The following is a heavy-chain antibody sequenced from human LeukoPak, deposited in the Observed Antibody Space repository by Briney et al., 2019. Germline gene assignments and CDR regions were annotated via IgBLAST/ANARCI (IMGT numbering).Heavy chain of an antibody. CDR2: IYPGDSDT. CDR1: GYTFTSYW. D-gene: IGHD3-22*01. V-gene: IGHV5-51*01. Sequence: GESLKISCEGSGYTFTSYWIAWVRQMPGKGLEWMGIIYPGDSDTRYSPSFQGQVTISADKSISTAYLQWSSLKASDTVMYYCARLTVRGYYDSSGYPSDAFDIWGQGTMVTVSS. CDR3: ARLTVRGYYDSSGYPSDAFDI. J-gene: IGHJ3*02.